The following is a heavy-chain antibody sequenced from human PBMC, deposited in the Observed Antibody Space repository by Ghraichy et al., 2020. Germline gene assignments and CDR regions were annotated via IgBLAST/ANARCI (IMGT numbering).Heavy chain of an antibody. Sequence: SETLSLTCTVSGGSISSSSYYWGWIRQPPGKGLEWIGSIYYSGSTYYNPSLKSRVTISVDTSKNQFSLKLSSVTAADTAVYYCARHAPVIRFLEWSDHYFDYWGQGTLVTVSS. CDR2: IYYSGST. D-gene: IGHD3-3*01. J-gene: IGHJ4*02. CDR3: ARHAPVIRFLEWSDHYFDY. CDR1: GGSISSSSYY. V-gene: IGHV4-39*01.